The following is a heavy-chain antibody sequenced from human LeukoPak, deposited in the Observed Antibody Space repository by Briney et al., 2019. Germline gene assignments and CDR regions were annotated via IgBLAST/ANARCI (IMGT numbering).Heavy chain of an antibody. CDR2: INAGNGHT. D-gene: IGHD5-24*01. CDR3: VRGIWSATRVDYYLDN. Sequence: GASVEVSCKASGYTFSGYAVHWVRQAPGQRFEWMGWINAGNGHTKYSQNFQGRVTITRDSSANIVYMELSSLTSEDTAVYYCVRGIWSATRVDYYLDNWGQGTLVTVSS. J-gene: IGHJ4*02. V-gene: IGHV1-3*01. CDR1: GYTFSGYA.